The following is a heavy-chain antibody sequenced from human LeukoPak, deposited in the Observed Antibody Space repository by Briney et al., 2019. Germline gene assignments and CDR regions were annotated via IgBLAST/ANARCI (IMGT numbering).Heavy chain of an antibody. CDR3: ARGSGYSSGWSSL. V-gene: IGHV3-21*01. Sequence: PGGSLRLSCAASGFTFSSYSMNWVRQAPGKGLEWVSSISSSSSYIYYADSVKGRFTISKDNAKNSLYLQMNSLRAEDTAVYYCARGSGYSSGWSSLWGQGTLVTVSS. CDR2: ISSSSSYI. D-gene: IGHD6-19*01. J-gene: IGHJ4*02. CDR1: GFTFSSYS.